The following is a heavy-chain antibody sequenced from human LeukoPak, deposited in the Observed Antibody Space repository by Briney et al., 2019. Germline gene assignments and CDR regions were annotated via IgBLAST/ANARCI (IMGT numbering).Heavy chain of an antibody. CDR2: ISASGAST. D-gene: IGHD2-2*01. Sequence: PGGSLTLSCVASGFTFSRYTMHWVRQAPGKGLEWVSAISASGASTYYADSVKGRFTISRDNSKNTLYLQMNSLRADDTAVYYCAKSGRTSCSTSCYYFDYWGQGTLVTVSS. V-gene: IGHV3-23*01. CDR3: AKSGRTSCSTSCYYFDY. J-gene: IGHJ4*02. CDR1: GFTFSRYT.